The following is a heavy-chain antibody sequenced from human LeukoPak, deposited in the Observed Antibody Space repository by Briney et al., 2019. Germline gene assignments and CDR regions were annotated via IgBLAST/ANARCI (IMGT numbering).Heavy chain of an antibody. CDR1: GFTFNTYA. J-gene: IGHJ4*02. D-gene: IGHD5-18*01. CDR3: ARGWAAMDR. V-gene: IGHV3-7*01. CDR2: IKEDGSEK. Sequence: QSGGSLRLSCAASGFTFNTYAMGWVRQAPGKGLEWVANIKEDGSEKYHVDSVKGRFTVSRDNAEKSVYLQMNSLRVEDTAVYYCARGWAAMDRWGQGTLVTVSP.